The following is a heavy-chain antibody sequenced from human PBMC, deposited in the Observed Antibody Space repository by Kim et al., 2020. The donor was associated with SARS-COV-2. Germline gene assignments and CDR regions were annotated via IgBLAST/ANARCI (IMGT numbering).Heavy chain of an antibody. J-gene: IGHJ5*02. CDR3: ARDERDSSGCANWFDP. Sequence: SETLSLTCTVSGGSISSYYWSWIRQPPGKGLEWIGYIYYSGSTNYNPSLKSRVTISVDTSKNQFSLKLSSVTAADTAVDYCARDERDSSGCANWFDPWGQGTPVTVSS. CDR2: IYYSGST. D-gene: IGHD6-19*01. CDR1: GGSISSYY. V-gene: IGHV4-59*13.